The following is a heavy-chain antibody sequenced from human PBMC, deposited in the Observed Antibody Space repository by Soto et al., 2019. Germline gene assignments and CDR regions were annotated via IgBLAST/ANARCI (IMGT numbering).Heavy chain of an antibody. Sequence: GGSLRLSCAASGFTFSSYWMHWVRQAPGKGLVWVSRINSDGSSTSYADSVKGRFTISRDNAKNTLYLQMNSLRAEDTSVYYCARVDFWSGYYDAFDIWGQGTMVTVSS. CDR2: INSDGSST. CDR1: GFTFSSYW. CDR3: ARVDFWSGYYDAFDI. D-gene: IGHD3-3*01. V-gene: IGHV3-74*01. J-gene: IGHJ3*02.